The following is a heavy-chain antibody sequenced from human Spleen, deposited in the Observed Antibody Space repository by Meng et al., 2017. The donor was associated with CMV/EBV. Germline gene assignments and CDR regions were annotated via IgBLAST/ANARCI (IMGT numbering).Heavy chain of an antibody. D-gene: IGHD2-2*02. CDR3: AREVVPAAISGDYYYGMDV. CDR1: GFTVSSNY. J-gene: IGHJ6*02. Sequence: GESLKISCAASGFTVSSNYISWVRQAPGKGLEWVSVIYSGGYTYYADSVKGRFTISRDNSKNTLYLQMNSLRAEDTAVYYCAREVVPAAISGDYYYGMDVWGQGTTVTVSS. V-gene: IGHV3-66*02. CDR2: IYSGGYT.